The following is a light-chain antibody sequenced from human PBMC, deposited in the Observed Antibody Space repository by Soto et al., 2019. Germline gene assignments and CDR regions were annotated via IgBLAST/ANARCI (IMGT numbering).Light chain of an antibody. Sequence: QSALTQPASVSGSPGQSITISCTGTSSDVGGYNYVSWYQQHPGKAPKLMIYDVNNRPSGVSTRFSGSKSGNTASLTISGLQGEDDADYYCSSYTSSNTYVFGTGTKLTVL. CDR2: DVN. CDR3: SSYTSSNTYV. J-gene: IGLJ1*01. V-gene: IGLV2-14*01. CDR1: SSDVGGYNY.